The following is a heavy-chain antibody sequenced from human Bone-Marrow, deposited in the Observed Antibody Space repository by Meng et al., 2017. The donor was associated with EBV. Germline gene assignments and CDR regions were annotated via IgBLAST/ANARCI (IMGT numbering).Heavy chain of an antibody. J-gene: IGHJ5*02. D-gene: IGHD1-26*01. Sequence: GDRRQWGSDRWRPWDAPSLTCAVYGWSCSGYYWSWIRQPPGKGLEWIGEVNHSGSTNYNPSLKSRVTISVDTSKNQFSLKLSSVTAADTAVYYCARVVWSIVGATQWFDPWGQGTLVTVSS. V-gene: IGHV4-34*01. CDR3: ARVVWSIVGATQWFDP. CDR2: VNHSGST. CDR1: GWSCSGYY.